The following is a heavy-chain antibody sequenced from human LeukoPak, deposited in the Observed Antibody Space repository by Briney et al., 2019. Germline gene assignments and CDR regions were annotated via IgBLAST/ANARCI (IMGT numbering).Heavy chain of an antibody. D-gene: IGHD5-24*01. V-gene: IGHV3-21*01. CDR1: GFTFSSYS. Sequence: GGSLRLSCAASGFTFSSYSMNWVRQAPGKGLEWVSSISSSSSYIYYADSVKGRFTISRDNAKNSLYLQRNSLRAEDTAVYYCARDNSVRDEAWWFNPWGQGTLVTVSS. CDR2: ISSSSSYI. CDR3: ARDNSVRDEAWWFNP. J-gene: IGHJ5*02.